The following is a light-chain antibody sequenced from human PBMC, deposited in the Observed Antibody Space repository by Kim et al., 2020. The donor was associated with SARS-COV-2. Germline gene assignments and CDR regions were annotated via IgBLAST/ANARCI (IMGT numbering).Light chain of an antibody. CDR3: NSRDSNDYVV. V-gene: IGLV3-19*01. CDR1: SLRSYY. J-gene: IGLJ2*01. Sequence: SSELTQDPAVSVALGQTVRITCQGDSLRSYYATWYQQKPGQAPKVVIYGKDNRPSGVPDRFSGSSSVNTAYLTITGTQAGDEADYYCNSRDSNDYVVFGG. CDR2: GKD.